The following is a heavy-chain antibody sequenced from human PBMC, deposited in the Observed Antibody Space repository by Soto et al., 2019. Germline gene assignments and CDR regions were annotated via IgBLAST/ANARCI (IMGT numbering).Heavy chain of an antibody. J-gene: IGHJ1*01. CDR1: VYPLSIYA. D-gene: IGHD3-9*01. CDR3: AKDRGLVALEYFQY. V-gene: IGHV3-23*01. Sequence: DVQLLESGGGFVQPGGSLRLSCAVSVYPLSIYAVPCPPRSTGTGPEWVSTIGDSASSTYYADSVKGRFIISRDNSKNTLYLQMNSLRAEDTAVYFCAKDRGLVALEYFQYWGQGTLVTVSS. CDR2: IGDSASST.